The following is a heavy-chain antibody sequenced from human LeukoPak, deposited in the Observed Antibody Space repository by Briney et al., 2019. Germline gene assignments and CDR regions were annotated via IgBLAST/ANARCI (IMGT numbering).Heavy chain of an antibody. CDR2: THYSGDT. J-gene: IGHJ6*02. CDR3: ASRTGRNYYGMDV. V-gene: IGHV4-59*01. CDR1: GGSINFYY. D-gene: IGHD7-27*01. Sequence: SETLSLTCTVSGGSINFYYWSWVRQPPGKGLEWVGDTHYSGDTNYNPSLKSRVSISVDTSKNQFSLKLTSMTTADTAVYYCASRTGRNYYGMDVWGQGTRSPSP.